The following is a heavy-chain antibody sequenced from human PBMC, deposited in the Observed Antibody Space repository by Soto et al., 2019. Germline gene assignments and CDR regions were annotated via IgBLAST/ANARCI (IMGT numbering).Heavy chain of an antibody. V-gene: IGHV1-8*01. CDR3: ARGAYNDYSHWFDP. J-gene: IGHJ5*02. CDR2: MNPNSGNA. D-gene: IGHD4-4*01. CDR1: GYSFTRHD. Sequence: QVQLVQSGAEVRKPGASVRVSCKATGYSFTRHDVNWLRQAAGQGLEWMGWMNPNSGNAVYAHKFQGRVTMTRNTSIPTAYIEVTSLKSEDTAVYFCARGAYNDYSHWFDPWGQGTLVTVSS.